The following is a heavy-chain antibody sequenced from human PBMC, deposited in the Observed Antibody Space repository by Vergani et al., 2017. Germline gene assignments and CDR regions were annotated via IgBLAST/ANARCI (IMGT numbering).Heavy chain of an antibody. Sequence: EVQLVESGGGLVQPGGSLRLSCAASGFTFSSYEMNWVRQAPGKGLEWVSYISSSGSTIYYADSVKGRFTISRDNAKNSLYLQMNSLRAEDTAVYYCANDGVPYCSGGSCYPGRYWGQGTLVTVSS. CDR3: ANDGVPYCSGGSCYPGRY. J-gene: IGHJ4*02. CDR1: GFTFSSYE. V-gene: IGHV3-48*03. CDR2: ISSSGSTI. D-gene: IGHD2-15*01.